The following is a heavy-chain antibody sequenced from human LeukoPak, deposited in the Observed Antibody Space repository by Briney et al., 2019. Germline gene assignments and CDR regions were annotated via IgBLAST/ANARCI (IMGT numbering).Heavy chain of an antibody. CDR2: IIPIFGTA. CDR1: GGTFSSYA. CDR3: ARQDCGGYGLHTDY. V-gene: IGHV1-69*13. J-gene: IGHJ4*02. Sequence: EASVKVSCKASGGTFSSYAISWVRQAPGQGLEWMGGIIPIFGTANYAQKFQGRVTITADESTRTVYMELSSLRSEDTAVYYCARQDCGGYGLHTDYWGQGTLVTVSS. D-gene: IGHD2-21*01.